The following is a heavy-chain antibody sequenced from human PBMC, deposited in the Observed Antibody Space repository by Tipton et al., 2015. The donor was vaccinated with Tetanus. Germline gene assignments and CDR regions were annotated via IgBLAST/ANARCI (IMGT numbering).Heavy chain of an antibody. D-gene: IGHD6-13*01. J-gene: IGHJ4*02. V-gene: IGHV4-34*01. CDR1: GGSFSGYY. CDR2: INHSGST. Sequence: TLSLTCAVYGGSFSGYYWSWIRQPPGKGLEWIGEINHSGSTNYNPSLKSRVTISVDTSKNQFSLKLSSVTAADTAVYYCARGDAGLDYWGQGTLVTVSS. CDR3: ARGDAGLDY.